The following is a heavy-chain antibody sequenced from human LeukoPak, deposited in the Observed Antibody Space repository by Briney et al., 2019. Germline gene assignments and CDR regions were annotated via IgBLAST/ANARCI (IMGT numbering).Heavy chain of an antibody. CDR1: GGTFSSYA. Sequence: SVKVSCKASGGTFSSYAISWVRQAPGQGLEWMGGIIPIFGTANYAQKFQGRVTITTDESTSTAYMGLSSLRSEDTAVYYCARGKSIAARPPLDYWGQGTLVTVSS. V-gene: IGHV1-69*05. J-gene: IGHJ4*02. CDR2: IIPIFGTA. CDR3: ARGKSIAARPPLDY. D-gene: IGHD6-6*01.